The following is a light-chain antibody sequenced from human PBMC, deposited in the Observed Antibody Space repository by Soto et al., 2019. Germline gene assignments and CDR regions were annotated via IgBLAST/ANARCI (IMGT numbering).Light chain of an antibody. V-gene: IGLV7-43*01. CDR1: TGAVTSGHY. Sequence: QTVVTQEPSLTVSPGGTVTLTCASSTGAVTSGHYPNWFQQKPGQAPRALIYSIRSKHSWTPARFSGSLLGGKAALTLSGVQPEDEAEYYCLLYYDSAQEVFGGGTKLTVL. CDR3: LLYYDSAQEV. CDR2: SIR. J-gene: IGLJ2*01.